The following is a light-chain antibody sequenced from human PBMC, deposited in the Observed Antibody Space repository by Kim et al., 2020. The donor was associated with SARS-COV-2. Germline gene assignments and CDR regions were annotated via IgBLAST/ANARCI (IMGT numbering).Light chain of an antibody. J-gene: IGKJ1*01. CDR2: GAS. CDR3: QQYGNSQT. Sequence: SLSPGERATLSCRASQSVSINYLAWYQQKPGQAPRLLIYGASSRATGIPDRFSGSGSGTDFTLTISRLEPEYFAVYYCQQYGNSQTFGQGTKLEI. V-gene: IGKV3-20*01. CDR1: QSVSINY.